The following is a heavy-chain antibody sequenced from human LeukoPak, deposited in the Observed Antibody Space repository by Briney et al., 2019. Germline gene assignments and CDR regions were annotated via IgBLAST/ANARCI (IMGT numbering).Heavy chain of an antibody. Sequence: TSETLSLTCTVSGGSISSSSYYWGWIRQPPGKGLEWIGSIYYSGSTYYNPSLKSRVTISVDTSKNQFSLKLSIVTAADTAVYYCARHGYYGMDVWGQGTTVTVSS. V-gene: IGHV4-39*01. CDR3: ARHGYYGMDV. CDR1: GGSISSSSYY. J-gene: IGHJ6*02. CDR2: IYYSGST.